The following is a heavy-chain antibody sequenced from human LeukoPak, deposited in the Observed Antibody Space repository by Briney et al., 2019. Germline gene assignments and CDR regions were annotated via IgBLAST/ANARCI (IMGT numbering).Heavy chain of an antibody. Sequence: SETLSLTCTVSGGSISSYYWSWIRQPPGKGLEWIGYIYYSGSTNYNPSLKSRVTISVVTSKNQFSLKLSSVTAADTAVYYCARARGYCSGGSCYNWFDPWGQGTLVTVSS. CDR1: GGSISSYY. CDR2: IYYSGST. V-gene: IGHV4-59*01. J-gene: IGHJ5*02. D-gene: IGHD2-15*01. CDR3: ARARGYCSGGSCYNWFDP.